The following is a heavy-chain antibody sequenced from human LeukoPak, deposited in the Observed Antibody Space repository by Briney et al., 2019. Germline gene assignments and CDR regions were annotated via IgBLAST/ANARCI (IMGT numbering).Heavy chain of an antibody. CDR3: VRSGYSSSWRRNYYYYYYMDV. D-gene: IGHD6-13*01. Sequence: GGSLRLSCAASGFTFRDYYMNGVRQAPGKGLEWGSYISSRKNTIYYSDSVKVRFTISRDNAKHSPYLRMNSLSAEDTAVYYCVRSGYSSSWRRNYYYYYYMDVWGKGTTVTVSS. V-gene: IGHV3-69-1*01. J-gene: IGHJ6*03. CDR1: GFTFRDYY. CDR2: ISSRKNTI.